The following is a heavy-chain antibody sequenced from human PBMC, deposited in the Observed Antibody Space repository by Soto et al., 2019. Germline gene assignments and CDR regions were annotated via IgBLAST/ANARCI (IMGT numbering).Heavy chain of an antibody. J-gene: IGHJ6*02. CDR2: INSDGSST. V-gene: IGHV3-74*01. CDR3: ARRREGYYYGLDV. CDR1: RFTFSSYW. Sequence: GSLRLSCAASRFTFSSYWMYWVRQAPGKGLVWVSRINSDGSSTRYADSVKGRFSISRDNSKSTLYLQMNTLRAEDTAVYYCARRREGYYYGLDVWGQGTTVTVSS. D-gene: IGHD1-26*01.